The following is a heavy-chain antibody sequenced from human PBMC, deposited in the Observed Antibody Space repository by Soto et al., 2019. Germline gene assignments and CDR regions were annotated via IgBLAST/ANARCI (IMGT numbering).Heavy chain of an antibody. V-gene: IGHV3-23*01. CDR3: AKGGVRGVKTDY. CDR2: ISGSGGST. Sequence: EVQLLESGGGLVQPGGSLRLSCAASGFTFSSYAMSWVRQAPGKGLEWVSAISGSGGSTYYADSVKGRFTISRDNSKNTLYLQMNSLGAEDTAVYYCAKGGVRGVKTDYWGQGTLVTVSS. CDR1: GFTFSSYA. J-gene: IGHJ4*02. D-gene: IGHD3-10*01.